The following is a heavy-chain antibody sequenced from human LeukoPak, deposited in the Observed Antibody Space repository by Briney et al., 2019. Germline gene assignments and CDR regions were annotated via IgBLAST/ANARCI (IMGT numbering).Heavy chain of an antibody. J-gene: IGHJ4*02. CDR3: TTEDAGLLRYFDWLTDDY. Sequence: GGSLRLSCAASGFTFSNAWMSWVRQAPGKGLEWVGRIKSKTDGGTTDYAAPVKGRFTISRDDSKNTLYLQMNSLKTEDTAVYYCTTEDAGLLRYFDWLTDDYWGQGTLVTVSS. CDR1: GFTFSNAW. CDR2: IKSKTDGGTT. V-gene: IGHV3-15*01. D-gene: IGHD3-9*01.